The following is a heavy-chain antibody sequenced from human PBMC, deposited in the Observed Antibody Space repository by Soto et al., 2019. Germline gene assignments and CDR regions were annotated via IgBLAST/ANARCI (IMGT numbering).Heavy chain of an antibody. Sequence: PGGSLRLSCSASGFTFSSYAMHWVRQAPGKGLEYVSAISSNGGSTYYADSVKGRFTISRDNSKNTLYLQMSSLRAEDTAVYYCVKDLQRRITGTTQFDPWGQGTLVTVSS. CDR3: VKDLQRRITGTTQFDP. D-gene: IGHD1-20*01. V-gene: IGHV3-64D*06. CDR2: ISSNGGST. CDR1: GFTFSSYA. J-gene: IGHJ5*02.